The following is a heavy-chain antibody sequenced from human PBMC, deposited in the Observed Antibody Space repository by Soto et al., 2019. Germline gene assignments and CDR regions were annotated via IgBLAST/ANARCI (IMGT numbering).Heavy chain of an antibody. CDR2: ISYDGSNK. D-gene: IGHD4-17*01. J-gene: IGHJ6*02. Sequence: QVQLVESGGGVVQPGRSLRLSCAASGFTFSSYAMHWVRQAPGKGLEWVAVISYDGSNKYYADSVKGRFTISRDNSNNTLYLQMNSLRAEDTAVYYCARAYGDYRYYYYGMDVWGQGTTVTVSS. CDR1: GFTFSSYA. V-gene: IGHV3-30-3*01. CDR3: ARAYGDYRYYYYGMDV.